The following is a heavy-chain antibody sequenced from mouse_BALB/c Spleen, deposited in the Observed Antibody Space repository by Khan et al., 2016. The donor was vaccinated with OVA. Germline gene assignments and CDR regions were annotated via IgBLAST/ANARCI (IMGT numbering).Heavy chain of an antibody. J-gene: IGHJ2*01. V-gene: IGHV3-2*02. CDR3: ARTARIKY. D-gene: IGHD1-2*01. Sequence: EVELVESGPGLVKPSQSLSLTCTVTGYSITSGYGWNWIRQFPGNKLEWMGYISYSGSTNYNPSLKSRIPLTRDTSKNQFFLQLNSVTTEDTATYYCARTARIKYWGQGTTLTVSS. CDR1: GYSITSGYG. CDR2: ISYSGST.